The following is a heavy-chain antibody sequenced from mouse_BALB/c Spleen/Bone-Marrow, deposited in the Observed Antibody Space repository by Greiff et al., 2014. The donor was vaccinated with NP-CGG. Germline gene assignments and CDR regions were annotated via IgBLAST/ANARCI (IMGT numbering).Heavy chain of an antibody. CDR2: ISDGGSYT. V-gene: IGHV5-4*02. Sequence: EVQVVESGGGLVKPGGSLKLSCAASGFTFSDYCMYWVRQTPEKRLEWVATISDGGSYTYYPDSVKGRFTISRDNAKNNLYLQMSSLKSEDTAMYYCAREGDGAYWGQGTLVTVSA. J-gene: IGHJ3*01. D-gene: IGHD3-3*01. CDR3: AREGDGAY. CDR1: GFTFSDYC.